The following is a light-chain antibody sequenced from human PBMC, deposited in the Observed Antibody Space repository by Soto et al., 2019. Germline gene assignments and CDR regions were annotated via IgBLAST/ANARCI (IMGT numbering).Light chain of an antibody. CDR1: QSLVYSNGNAY. V-gene: IGKV2-30*01. J-gene: IGKJ1*01. CDR3: MQGTHWPWT. Sequence: DAVLTQSPRSLPVTLGQPAAISCRSSQSLVYSNGNAYLIWFQQRPGQSPRRLIYQVSTRDAGVPDRFSGSGSGTYFTLTISRVEAEDVGFYYCMQGTHWPWTFGQGTKVEIK. CDR2: QVS.